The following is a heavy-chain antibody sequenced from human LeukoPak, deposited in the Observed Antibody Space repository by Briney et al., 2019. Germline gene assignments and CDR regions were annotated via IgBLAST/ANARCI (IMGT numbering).Heavy chain of an antibody. D-gene: IGHD3-22*01. CDR1: GFTFSSYA. CDR2: IRCSGGST. CDR3: AKGIVVVITNPIDY. V-gene: IGHV3-23*01. J-gene: IGHJ4*02. Sequence: GGSLRLSCAASGFTFSSYAMICVRQAPGKGLEWVSAIRCSGGSTYYADSVKGRFTISRDNSKNTLYLQMNSLRAEDTAVYYCAKGIVVVITNPIDYWGQGTLVTVSS.